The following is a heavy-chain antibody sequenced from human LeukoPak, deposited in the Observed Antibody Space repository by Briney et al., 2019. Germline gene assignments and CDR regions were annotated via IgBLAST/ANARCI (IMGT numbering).Heavy chain of an antibody. J-gene: IGHJ4*02. CDR3: ARGEQQLAPSDY. CDR1: GYTFTSYY. D-gene: IGHD6-13*01. Sequence: ASVKVSCKASGYTFTSYYMHWVRQAPGQGLEWMGIINPNGGSTSYAQKFQGRVTMTRDMSTSTVYMELSSLRSEDTAVYYCARGEQQLAPSDYWGQGTLVTVSS. CDR2: INPNGGST. V-gene: IGHV1-46*01.